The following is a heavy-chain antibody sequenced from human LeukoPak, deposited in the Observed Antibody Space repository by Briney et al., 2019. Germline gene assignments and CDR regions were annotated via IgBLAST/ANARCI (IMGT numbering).Heavy chain of an antibody. CDR1: GFTFSSHS. D-gene: IGHD2-21*02. V-gene: IGHV3-21*01. Sequence: GGSLRLSCTASGFTFSSHSMNWVRQAPGKGLEWVSSIRCRSVYIYYADSVKGRFTISRDYAKNSLYLQMNSLRAEDTAVYYCARETYCGGDCYVQYYFDYWGQRPLVTVSS. CDR2: IRCRSVYI. CDR3: ARETYCGGDCYVQYYFDY. J-gene: IGHJ4*02.